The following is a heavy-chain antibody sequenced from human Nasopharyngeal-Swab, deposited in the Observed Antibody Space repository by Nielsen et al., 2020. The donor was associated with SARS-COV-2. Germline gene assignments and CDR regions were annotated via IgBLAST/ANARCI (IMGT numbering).Heavy chain of an antibody. Sequence: SETLSLTCTVSGGSISSYYWSWIRQPPGKGLEWIGYIYYSGSTNYNPSLKSRVTISVDTSKNQFSLKLSSVTAADTAVYYCAGVYSTTAHYYYGMDVWGQGTTVTVSS. D-gene: IGHD2-2*01. CDR1: GGSISSYY. CDR3: AGVYSTTAHYYYGMDV. CDR2: IYYSGST. V-gene: IGHV4-59*01. J-gene: IGHJ6*02.